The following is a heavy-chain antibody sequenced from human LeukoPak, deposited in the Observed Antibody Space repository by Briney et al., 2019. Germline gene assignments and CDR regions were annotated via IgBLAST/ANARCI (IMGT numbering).Heavy chain of an antibody. CDR1: GFTSSSYA. J-gene: IGHJ5*02. CDR2: ISGSGGST. Sequence: GGSLRLSCAASGFTSSSYAMSWVRQAPGKGLEWVSAISGSGGSTYYADSVKGRFTISRDNSKNTLYLQMNSLRAEDTAVYYCAKIPQWLVHLWFDPWGQGTLVTVSS. V-gene: IGHV3-23*01. D-gene: IGHD6-19*01. CDR3: AKIPQWLVHLWFDP.